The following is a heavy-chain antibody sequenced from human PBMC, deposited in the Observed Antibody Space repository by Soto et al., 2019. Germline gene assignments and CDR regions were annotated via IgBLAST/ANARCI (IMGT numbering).Heavy chain of an antibody. V-gene: IGHV3-30*18. CDR1: GFTFSSYW. D-gene: IGHD2-15*01. CDR2: ISYDGSNK. Sequence: GGSLRLSCAASGFTFSSYWMSWVRQAPGKGLEWVAVISYDGSNKYYADSVKGRFTISRDNSKNTLYLQMNSLRAEDTAVYYCAKDLDIVVVVAAHIDYWGQGTLVTVSS. CDR3: AKDLDIVVVVAAHIDY. J-gene: IGHJ4*02.